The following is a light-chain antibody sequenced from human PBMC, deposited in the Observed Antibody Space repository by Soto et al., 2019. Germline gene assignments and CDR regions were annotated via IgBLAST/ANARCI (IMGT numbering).Light chain of an antibody. CDR2: GAS. CDR3: QQYGSSLFT. CDR1: QSVNSRY. V-gene: IGKV3-20*01. J-gene: IGKJ3*01. Sequence: EIVLTQSPGTLSLSPGERATLSCRASQSVNSRYLAWYQQKPGQAPRLLIYGASSRATGIPDRFSGSGSETDFTLTISRLEPEDFAVYYCQQYGSSLFTFGPGTKVDIK.